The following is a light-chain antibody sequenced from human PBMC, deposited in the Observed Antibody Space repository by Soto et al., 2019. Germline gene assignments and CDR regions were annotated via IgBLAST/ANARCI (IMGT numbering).Light chain of an antibody. CDR2: SAT. CDR1: QGIRND. CDR3: LQDTNFPLS. J-gene: IGKJ4*01. Sequence: AIQMTQSPSSLSASVGDSVTITCRAGQGIRNDLAWYQQKPGKAPKVLIYSATAFESGVPSRFIGGGSGTDFTLTISSLQPEDFATYYCLQDTNFPLSFGGGTKVEIK. V-gene: IGKV1-6*01.